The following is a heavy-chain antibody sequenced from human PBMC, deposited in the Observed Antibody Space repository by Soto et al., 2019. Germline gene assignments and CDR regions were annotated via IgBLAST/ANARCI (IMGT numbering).Heavy chain of an antibody. D-gene: IGHD1-1*01. CDR2: IGADNGDT. Sequence: QVQLVQSGAEVKKPGASVKVSCKASGSTFSTYGFSWVRQAPGQGLEWMGWIGADNGDTNYAQNFQGRVTLAAATSTTTSYMELRSLASDDTAVYLCARDWKGAEGFEPWGQGTLVTVSS. CDR3: ARDWKGAEGFEP. CDR1: GSTFSTYG. V-gene: IGHV1-18*01. J-gene: IGHJ5*02.